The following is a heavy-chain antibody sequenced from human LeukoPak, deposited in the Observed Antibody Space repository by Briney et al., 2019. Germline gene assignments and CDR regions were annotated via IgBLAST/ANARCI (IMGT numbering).Heavy chain of an antibody. CDR1: GGSISSHY. Sequence: SETLSLTCTVSGGSISSHYWSWIRQPPGKGLEWIGYIYDSGNTNYNSSLQSRVTMSIDTSNNQFSLTLNSVTAADTAMYYCARGGYFDGSPDWYFDLWGRGTLVTVSS. CDR2: IYDSGNT. D-gene: IGHD3-22*01. CDR3: ARGGYFDGSPDWYFDL. J-gene: IGHJ2*01. V-gene: IGHV4-59*11.